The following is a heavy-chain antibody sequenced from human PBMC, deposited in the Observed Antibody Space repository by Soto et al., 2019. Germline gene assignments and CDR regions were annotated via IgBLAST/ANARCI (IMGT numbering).Heavy chain of an antibody. CDR2: IIPIFGTA. CDR3: ARALEGITMVRGVERHYYYYGMDV. CDR1: GGTFSSYA. Sequence: ASVKVSCKASGGTFSSYAISWVRQAPGQGLEWMGGIIPIFGTANYAQKFQGRVTITADESTSTAYMELSSLRSEDTAVYYCARALEGITMVRGVERHYYYYGMDVWGQGTTVTVSS. J-gene: IGHJ6*02. D-gene: IGHD3-10*01. V-gene: IGHV1-69*13.